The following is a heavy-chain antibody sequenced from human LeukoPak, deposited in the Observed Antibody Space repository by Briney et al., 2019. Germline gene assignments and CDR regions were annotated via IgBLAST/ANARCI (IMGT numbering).Heavy chain of an antibody. D-gene: IGHD2-2*02. CDR3: ARVRGHCSSTSCYTLSADY. Sequence: GASVKVSCKASGGTFSSYTISRVRQAPGQGLEWMGRINPILGIANYAQKFQGRVTITADKSTSTAYMELSSLRSEDPAVYYCARVRGHCSSTSCYTLSADYWGQGTLVTVSS. CDR2: INPILGIA. V-gene: IGHV1-69*02. J-gene: IGHJ4*02. CDR1: GGTFSSYT.